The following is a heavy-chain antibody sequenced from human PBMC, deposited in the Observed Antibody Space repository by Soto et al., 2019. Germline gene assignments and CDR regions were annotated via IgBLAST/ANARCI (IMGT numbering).Heavy chain of an antibody. V-gene: IGHV1-18*01. CDR2: ISAYNGNT. Sequence: ASVKVSCKASGYTFTSYGISWVRQAPGQGLEWMGWISAYNGNTNYAQKLQGRVTMTTDKSTSTAYMELRSLRSEDTAVYYCARSQGGSSSLDIYYYYYYGMDVWGQGTTVTVSS. CDR3: ARSQGGSSSLDIYYYYYYGMDV. D-gene: IGHD2-15*01. CDR1: GYTFTSYG. J-gene: IGHJ6*02.